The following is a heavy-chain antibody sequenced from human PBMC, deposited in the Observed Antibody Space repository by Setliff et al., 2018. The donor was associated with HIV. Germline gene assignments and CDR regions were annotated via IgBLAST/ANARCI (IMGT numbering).Heavy chain of an antibody. V-gene: IGHV4-38-2*01. CDR2: IYHSGST. D-gene: IGHD2-21*01. Sequence: SETLSLTCAVSGYSISSGYYWGWNRQPPGKGLEWIGSIYHSGSTYYNPSLKSRVTISKDTSKNQFSLKLTSVTAADSAMYYCARGLRHTWLFEVSHDAFDIWGQGTLVTVSS. CDR3: ARGLRHTWLFEVSHDAFDI. J-gene: IGHJ3*02. CDR1: GYSISSGYY.